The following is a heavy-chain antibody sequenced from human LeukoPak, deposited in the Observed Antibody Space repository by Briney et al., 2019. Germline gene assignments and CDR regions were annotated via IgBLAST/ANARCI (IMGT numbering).Heavy chain of an antibody. J-gene: IGHJ4*02. CDR3: ATWLYDSSGYTLGY. CDR2: MDPNSGNT. V-gene: IGHV1-8*01. CDR1: GYTFTSYD. Sequence: ASVKVSCKASGYTFTSYDINWVRQATGQGLEWMGWMDPNSGNTGYAQKFQGRVTMTRNTSISTAYMELSSLRSEDTAVYYCATWLYDSSGYTLGYWGQGTLVTVSS. D-gene: IGHD3-22*01.